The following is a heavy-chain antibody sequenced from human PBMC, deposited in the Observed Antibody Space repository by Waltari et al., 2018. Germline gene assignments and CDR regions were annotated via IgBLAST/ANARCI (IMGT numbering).Heavy chain of an antibody. D-gene: IGHD2-8*02. CDR2: IKQDGSEK. V-gene: IGHV3-7*01. CDR1: GFPFSSYW. CDR3: ARVRPTVLVVDY. Sequence: EVQLVESGGGLVQHGGYLRLSCAASGFPFSSYWLSWVRQAPGKGLEWVANIKQDGSEKYYVDSVKGRFTISRDNAKNSLYLQMNSLRAEDTAVYYCARVRPTVLVVDYWGQGTLVTVSS. J-gene: IGHJ4*02.